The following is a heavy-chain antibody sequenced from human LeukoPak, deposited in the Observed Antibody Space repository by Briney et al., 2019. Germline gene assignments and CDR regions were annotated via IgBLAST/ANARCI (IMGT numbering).Heavy chain of an antibody. J-gene: IGHJ4*02. D-gene: IGHD3-22*01. Sequence: GRSLRLSCAASGFTFDDYAMHWVRQAPGKGLEGVSGISWNSGSIGYADSVKGRFTISRDNAKNSLYLQMNSLRAEDTALYYCAKDMESQWLLLGYFDYWGQGTLVTVSS. V-gene: IGHV3-9*01. CDR3: AKDMESQWLLLGYFDY. CDR2: ISWNSGSI. CDR1: GFTFDDYA.